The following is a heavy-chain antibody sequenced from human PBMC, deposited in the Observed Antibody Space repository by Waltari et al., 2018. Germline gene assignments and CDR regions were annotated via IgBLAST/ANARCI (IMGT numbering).Heavy chain of an antibody. CDR2: IRSKAYGGTT. V-gene: IGHV3-49*04. D-gene: IGHD6-19*01. J-gene: IGHJ4*02. Sequence: EVQLVESGGGLVQPGRSLRLSCTASGFTFGDYAMSWVRRAPGKGLEWVGFIRSKAYGGTTEYAASVKGRFTISRDDSKSIAYLQMNSLKTEDTAVYYCTRVPDSSGWYYFDYWGQGTLVTVSS. CDR1: GFTFGDYA. CDR3: TRVPDSSGWYYFDY.